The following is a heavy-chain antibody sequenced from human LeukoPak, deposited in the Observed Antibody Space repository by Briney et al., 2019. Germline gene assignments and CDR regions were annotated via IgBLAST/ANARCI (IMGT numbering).Heavy chain of an antibody. CDR3: ARALGYCSGGSCHAHDY. CDR1: GGSISSYY. J-gene: IGHJ4*02. D-gene: IGHD2-15*01. CDR2: IYYSGST. V-gene: IGHV4-59*01. Sequence: PSETLSLTCTVSGGSISSYYWSWIRQPPGKGLEWIGYIYYSGSTNYNPSLKSRVTISVDTSKNQFSLKLSSVTAADTAVYYCARALGYCSGGSCHAHDYWGQGTLVTVSS.